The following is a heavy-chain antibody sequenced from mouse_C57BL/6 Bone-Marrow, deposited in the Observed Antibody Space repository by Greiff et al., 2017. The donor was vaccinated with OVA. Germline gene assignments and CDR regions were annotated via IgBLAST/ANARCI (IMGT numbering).Heavy chain of an antibody. V-gene: IGHV14-4*01. J-gene: IGHJ2*01. CDR1: GFNIKDDY. Sequence: EVQLQQSGAELVRPGASVKLSCTASGFNIKDDYMHWVKQRPEQGLEWIGWIDPENGDTEYASKFQGKATITADTSSNTAYLQLSSLTSEDTAVYYCNHDYDGNFDYWGQGTTLTVSS. D-gene: IGHD2-4*01. CDR2: IDPENGDT. CDR3: NHDYDGNFDY.